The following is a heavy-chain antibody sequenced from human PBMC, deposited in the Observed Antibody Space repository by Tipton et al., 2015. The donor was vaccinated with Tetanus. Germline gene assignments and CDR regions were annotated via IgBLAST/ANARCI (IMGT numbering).Heavy chain of an antibody. CDR2: LSHDGGNI. J-gene: IGHJ4*02. V-gene: IGHV3-23*01. CDR3: EAQRTSEDF. D-gene: IGHD1-14*01. Sequence: SLRLSCVASGSTFSHFAVSWVRRAPGRGLEWVSSLSHDGGNIYYADFARGRFTISRDNSKSTLFLQMDDLRAEDTAIYYCEAQRTSEDFWGQGTLVTASS. CDR1: GSTFSHFA.